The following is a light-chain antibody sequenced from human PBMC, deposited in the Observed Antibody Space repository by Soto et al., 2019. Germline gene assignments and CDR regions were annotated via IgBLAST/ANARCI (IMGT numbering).Light chain of an antibody. CDR1: QSISTE. Sequence: EIAMTQSPATLSVSPGERATLSCRASQSISTELAWYQQIPGQPPRLLIYSASTRATGVPARCTGSGSGSEFTLTISGLQSEDFAIYYCQQGHNWPLTCGQGTRLEI. J-gene: IGKJ2*01. CDR2: SAS. CDR3: QQGHNWPLT. V-gene: IGKV3-15*01.